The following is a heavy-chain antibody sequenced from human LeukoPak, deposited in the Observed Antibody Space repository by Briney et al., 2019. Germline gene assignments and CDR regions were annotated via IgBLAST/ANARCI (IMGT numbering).Heavy chain of an antibody. CDR2: ISAYNGNT. D-gene: IGHD1/OR15-1a*01. CDR3: ARTAPGTPLGGYYYYMGV. Sequence: ASVKVSCKASGYTFTSYGISWVRQAPGQGLEWMGWISAYNGNTRYAQNLRDRVTMTTDTSTSTAYMEVRSLRSDDTAVYYCARTAPGTPLGGYYYYMGVWGKGTTVTVSS. CDR1: GYTFTSYG. V-gene: IGHV1-18*01. J-gene: IGHJ6*03.